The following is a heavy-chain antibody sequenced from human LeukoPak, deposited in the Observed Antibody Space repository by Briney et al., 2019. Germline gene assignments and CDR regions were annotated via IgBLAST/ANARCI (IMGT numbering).Heavy chain of an antibody. CDR1: GFTFSNYA. V-gene: IGHV3-30-3*01. Sequence: PGGALRLSCAASGFTFSNYAIHWVRQAPGKGLEWVAVISYDGSNKYYADSVKGRFTISRDNSKNTLYLQMNSLRAEDTAVYYCARGDTAMAPFDYWGQGTLVTVSS. CDR3: ARGDTAMAPFDY. CDR2: ISYDGSNK. J-gene: IGHJ4*02. D-gene: IGHD5-18*01.